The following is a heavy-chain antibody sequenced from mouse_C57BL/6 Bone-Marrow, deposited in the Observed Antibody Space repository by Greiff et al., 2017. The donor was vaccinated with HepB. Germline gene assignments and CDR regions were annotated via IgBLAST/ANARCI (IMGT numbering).Heavy chain of an antibody. D-gene: IGHD2-4*01. CDR1: GYTFTSYW. Sequence: QVQLQQPGAELVKPGASVKLSCKASGYTFTSYWMQWVKQRPGQGLEWIGEIDPSDSYTNYNQKFKGKATLTVDTSSSTAYMQLSSLTSEDSAVYYCARRGYDYGYFDYWGQGTTLTVSS. CDR2: IDPSDSYT. J-gene: IGHJ2*01. V-gene: IGHV1-50*01. CDR3: ARRGYDYGYFDY.